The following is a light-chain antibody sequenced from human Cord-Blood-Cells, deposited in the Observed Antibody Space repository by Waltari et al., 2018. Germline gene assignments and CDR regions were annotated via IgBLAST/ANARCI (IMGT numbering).Light chain of an antibody. J-gene: IGKJ5*01. CDR2: AAS. CDR3: QQKNSYPDT. CDR1: QGISSW. Sequence: DFQMTQHPSSLSASVGDIVTITCRASQGISSWLAWYQQKPEKAPKSLINAASSLQSGFPSRFSGRGSGTDFTLTTSSLQPEDFATWNGQQKNSYPDTFGQGTRLEIK. V-gene: IGKV1D-16*01.